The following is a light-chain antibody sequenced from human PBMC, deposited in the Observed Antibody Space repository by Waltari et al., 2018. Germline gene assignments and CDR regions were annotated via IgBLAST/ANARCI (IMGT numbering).Light chain of an antibody. CDR1: RSVLYTDNNQNY. J-gene: IGKJ1*01. V-gene: IGKV4-1*01. Sequence: DIAMTQSPDSLAVSLGERATINCESSRSVLYTDNNQNYLTWYQQKPGQPPQLLISWASTRESGVPDRFIGSGSGTDFTLTISSLQAEDVAVYYCHQHYTTPWTFGQGTQVEL. CDR3: HQHYTTPWT. CDR2: WAS.